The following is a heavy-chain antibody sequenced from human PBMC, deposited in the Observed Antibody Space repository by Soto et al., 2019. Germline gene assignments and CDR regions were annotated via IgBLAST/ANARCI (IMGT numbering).Heavy chain of an antibody. D-gene: IGHD2-15*01. V-gene: IGHV3-15*01. CDR2: IKSKTDGGTT. Sequence: PGGSLRLSCAASGFTFSNAWMSWVRRAPGKGLEWVGRIKSKTDGGTTDYAAPVKGRFTISRDDSKNTLYLQMNSLKTEDTAVYYCTTDQVAATYYYYYGMDVWGQGTTVTVSS. CDR1: GFTFSNAW. CDR3: TTDQVAATYYYYYGMDV. J-gene: IGHJ6*02.